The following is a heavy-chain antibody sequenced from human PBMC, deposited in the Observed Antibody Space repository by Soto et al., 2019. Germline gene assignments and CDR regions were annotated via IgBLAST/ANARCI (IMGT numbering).Heavy chain of an antibody. CDR1: GYTLTTFA. CDR2: INAGNGNT. Sequence: QVQLVQSGAEVKKPGASVKVSCKASGYTLTTFAMHWVRQAPGQGLEWMGWINAGNGNTKYSQKFQGRVTITRDTSANTAYMELSSLRSEDTAVYYCARRIVVVTALDYWGQGTLVTVSS. J-gene: IGHJ4*02. D-gene: IGHD2-21*02. V-gene: IGHV1-3*01. CDR3: ARRIVVVTALDY.